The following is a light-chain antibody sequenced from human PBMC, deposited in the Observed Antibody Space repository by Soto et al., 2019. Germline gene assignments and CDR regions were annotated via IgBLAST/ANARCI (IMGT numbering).Light chain of an antibody. CDR3: QQRSNWPLT. Sequence: EIVMTQSPATVPVSPGERVTISCRASQSVSIDLAWYQQKPGQAPRLLIYGASTRATGIPARFSGSGSGTDFTLTISSLEPEDFAVYYCQQRSNWPLTFGGGTKVDIK. V-gene: IGKV3-11*01. J-gene: IGKJ4*01. CDR1: QSVSID. CDR2: GAS.